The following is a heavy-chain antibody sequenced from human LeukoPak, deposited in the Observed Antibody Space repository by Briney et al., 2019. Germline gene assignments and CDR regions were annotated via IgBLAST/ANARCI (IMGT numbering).Heavy chain of an antibody. Sequence: AGSLRLSCAASAFTFSSYGMHWDRQAPGKGLEWVAFIRYDGSNKYYADSVKGRFTISRDNSKNTLYLQMNSLRAEDTAVYYCAKDRGSGYYSPNFDYWGQGTLVTVSS. V-gene: IGHV3-30*02. CDR2: IRYDGSNK. CDR1: AFTFSSYG. CDR3: AKDRGSGYYSPNFDY. D-gene: IGHD3-22*01. J-gene: IGHJ4*02.